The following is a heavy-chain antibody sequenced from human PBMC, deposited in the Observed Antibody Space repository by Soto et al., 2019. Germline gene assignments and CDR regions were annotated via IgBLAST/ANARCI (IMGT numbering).Heavy chain of an antibody. V-gene: IGHV3-30*18. D-gene: IGHD2-21*02. CDR1: GFTFSSYG. CDR3: AKDRAVVTAISGN. Sequence: QVQLVESGGGVVQPGRSLRLSCAASGFTFSSYGMHWVRQAPGKGLEWVAVISYDGSNKYYADSVKGRFTIARDSSKNTLYLQMNSLRAEDTAVYYCAKDRAVVTAISGNWGQGTLVTVSS. J-gene: IGHJ4*02. CDR2: ISYDGSNK.